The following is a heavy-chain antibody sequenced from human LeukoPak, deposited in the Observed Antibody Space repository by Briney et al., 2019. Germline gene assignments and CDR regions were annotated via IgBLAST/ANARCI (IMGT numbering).Heavy chain of an antibody. CDR3: ATSQLSEADKFDY. CDR1: GDSISSYY. Sequence: SETLSLTCTVSGDSISSYYWSWIRQSPGKGLEWIGYISDSGSTNYNPSLKSRLTISVDTSKNQFSLRLSSVTAADTAVYYCATSQLSEADKFDYWGQGTLVTVSS. D-gene: IGHD5-18*01. J-gene: IGHJ4*02. CDR2: ISDSGST. V-gene: IGHV4-4*09.